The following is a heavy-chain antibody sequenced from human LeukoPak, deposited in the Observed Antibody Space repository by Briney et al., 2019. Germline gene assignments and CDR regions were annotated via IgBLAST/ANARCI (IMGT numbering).Heavy chain of an antibody. CDR2: ITPNSGGT. CDR3: GRGAGEGYSYGRYYFDY. D-gene: IGHD5-18*01. J-gene: IGHJ4*02. Sequence: ASVKVSCKASGYTFTGYHMHWVRQAPGQGLEWMGRITPNSGGTKYAQKFQGRVTMTRDTSISTAYMELSRLRFGDTAVYYGGRGAGEGYSYGRYYFDYWGQGTLVTVSS. CDR1: GYTFTGYH. V-gene: IGHV1-2*02.